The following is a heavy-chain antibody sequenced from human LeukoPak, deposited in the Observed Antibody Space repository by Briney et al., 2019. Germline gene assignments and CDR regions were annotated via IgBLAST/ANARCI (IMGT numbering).Heavy chain of an antibody. CDR1: GYTFTDYY. CDR2: LNPNSGGT. J-gene: IGHJ4*02. V-gene: IGHV1-2*02. D-gene: IGHD6-19*01. CDR3: ATLRRSGWYIGD. Sequence: GASVKVSCKASGYTFTDYYVHWVRQAPGQGFEWMGWLNPNSGGTNYAEEFQGRVTMTRDTSITTAFMELSSLKSDDTAMYYCATLRRSGWYIGDWGQGTLVTVSS.